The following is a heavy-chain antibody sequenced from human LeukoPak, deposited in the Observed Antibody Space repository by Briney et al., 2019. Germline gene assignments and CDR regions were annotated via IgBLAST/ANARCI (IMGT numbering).Heavy chain of an antibody. Sequence: SQTLSLTCTVSGGSISSGGYYWSWIRQPPGKGLEWIGYIYHSGSTYYNPSLKSRVTISVDRSKNQFSLKLSSVTAADTAVYYCATDPLTGTGFDYWGQGTLVTVSS. CDR1: GGSISSGGYY. D-gene: IGHD1-20*01. CDR3: ATDPLTGTGFDY. V-gene: IGHV4-30-2*01. CDR2: IYHSGST. J-gene: IGHJ4*02.